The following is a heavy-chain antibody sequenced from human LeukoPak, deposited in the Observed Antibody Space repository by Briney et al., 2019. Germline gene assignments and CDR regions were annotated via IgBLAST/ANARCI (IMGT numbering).Heavy chain of an antibody. J-gene: IGHJ5*02. D-gene: IGHD1-1*01. V-gene: IGHV3-73*01. CDR1: GFTFNDSA. CDR3: TRQAQANNWSLDWFDP. Sequence: GGSLRLSCAASGFTFNDSAMHWVRKASGKGLEWVGRIRSKANSYATAYAASVKGRFTISRDDSKNTAYLQMNSLKTEDTAVYFCTRQAQANNWSLDWFDPWGQGTLVTVSS. CDR2: IRSKANSYAT.